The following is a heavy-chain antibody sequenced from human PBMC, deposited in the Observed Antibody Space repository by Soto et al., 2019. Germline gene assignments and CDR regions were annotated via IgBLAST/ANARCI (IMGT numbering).Heavy chain of an antibody. J-gene: IGHJ6*02. V-gene: IGHV1-69*13. CDR1: GGTFGRYA. CDR2: IIPILNSP. Sequence: SVKVSCKASGGTFGRYAITWVRRAPGQGLEWLGGIIPILNSPAYAQKFQARVVITADEITNTAYMELNSLRFDDTAVYYCAREAPYCTSATCPKFYDMDVWGQGTTVTVSS. D-gene: IGHD2-2*01. CDR3: AREAPYCTSATCPKFYDMDV.